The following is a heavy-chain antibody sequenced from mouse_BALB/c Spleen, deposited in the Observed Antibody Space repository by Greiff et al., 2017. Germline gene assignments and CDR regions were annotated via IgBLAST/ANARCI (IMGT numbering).Heavy chain of an antibody. Sequence: EVKLVESGGGLVQPGGSRKLSCAASGFTFSSFGMHWVRQAPEKGLEWVAYISSGSSTIYYADTVKGRFTISRDNPKNTLFLQMTSLRSEDTAMYYCARSFYGSRAHAMDYWGQGTSVTVSS. CDR3: ARSFYGSRAHAMDY. CDR1: GFTFSSFG. CDR2: ISSGSSTI. V-gene: IGHV5-17*02. J-gene: IGHJ4*01. D-gene: IGHD1-1*01.